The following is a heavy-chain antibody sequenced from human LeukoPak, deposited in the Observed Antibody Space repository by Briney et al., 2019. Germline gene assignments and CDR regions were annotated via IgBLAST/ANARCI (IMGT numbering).Heavy chain of an antibody. CDR3: ARDYEIY. CDR2: ISSSSSYI. Sequence: GGSLRLSCAASGFTFSSYSMNWVRQAPGKGLEWVSSISSSSSYIYYGDSVKGRFTISRDNAKDSLYLQMNSLRAEDTAVYYCARDYEIYWGQGTLVAVSS. J-gene: IGHJ4*02. D-gene: IGHD5-12*01. V-gene: IGHV3-21*01. CDR1: GFTFSSYS.